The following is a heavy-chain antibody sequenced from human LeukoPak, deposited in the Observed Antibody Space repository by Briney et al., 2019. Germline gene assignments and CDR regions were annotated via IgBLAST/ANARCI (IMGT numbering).Heavy chain of an antibody. CDR3: ATERDGGYYYMDV. CDR2: ISAYNGNT. V-gene: IGHV1-18*01. Sequence: ASVKVSCKASGYTFTSYGISWVRQAPGQGLEWMGWISAYNGNTNYAQKLQGRVTMTTDTSTSTAYMELRSLRSEDTAVYYCATERDGGYYYMDVWGKGTTVTVS. J-gene: IGHJ6*03. CDR1: GYTFTSYG.